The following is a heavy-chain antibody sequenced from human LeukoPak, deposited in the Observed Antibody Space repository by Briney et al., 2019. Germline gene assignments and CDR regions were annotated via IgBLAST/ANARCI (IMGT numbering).Heavy chain of an antibody. Sequence: GGSLRLSCASSGFNLSTYSMNWVRQAPGKGLEWVSYISGISSTIYYVDSVKGRFTVSRDSAKNSLYLQMNSLRAEDTAIYYCARGRQLVPYYHFYIDVWGKGTTVSVSS. CDR1: GFNLSTYS. CDR2: ISGISSTI. D-gene: IGHD6-13*01. CDR3: ARGRQLVPYYHFYIDV. V-gene: IGHV3-48*04. J-gene: IGHJ6*03.